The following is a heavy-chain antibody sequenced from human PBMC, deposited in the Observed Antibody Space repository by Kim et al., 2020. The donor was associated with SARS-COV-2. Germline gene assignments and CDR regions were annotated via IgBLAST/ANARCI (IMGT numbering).Heavy chain of an antibody. CDR1: GGSISSYY. CDR3: ARVWYSSSWYPGIAFDI. J-gene: IGHJ3*02. V-gene: IGHV4-59*01. D-gene: IGHD6-13*01. Sequence: SETLSLTCTVSGGSISSYYWSWIRQPPGKGLEWIGYIYYSGSTNYNPSLKGRVTISVDTSKNQFSLKLSSVTAADTAVYYCARVWYSSSWYPGIAFDIWGQGTMVTVSS. CDR2: IYYSGST.